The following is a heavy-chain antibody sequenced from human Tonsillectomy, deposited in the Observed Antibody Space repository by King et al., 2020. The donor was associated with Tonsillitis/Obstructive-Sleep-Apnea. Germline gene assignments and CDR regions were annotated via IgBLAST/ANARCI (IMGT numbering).Heavy chain of an antibody. CDR3: ARSRTNLRYSSSFDP. CDR1: GGTFSGFA. V-gene: IGHV1-69*01. D-gene: IGHD6-6*01. J-gene: IGHJ5*02. Sequence: QLVQSGAEVKKPGSSVKVSCKASGGTFSGFAISWVRLAPGQGLEWLGGIIPIFGTANYAQKFQGRVTITADESTSTAYMELSSLRSEDTAMYYCARSRTNLRYSSSFDPWGQGTLVTVSS. CDR2: IIPIFGTA.